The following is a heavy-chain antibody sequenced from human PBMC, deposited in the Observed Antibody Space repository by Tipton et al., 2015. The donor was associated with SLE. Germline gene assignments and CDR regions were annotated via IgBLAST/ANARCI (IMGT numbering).Heavy chain of an antibody. D-gene: IGHD6-19*01. V-gene: IGHV3-74*01. J-gene: IGHJ4*02. CDR1: GFTFTRYW. CDR3: ARAVADWGWLVVY. Sequence: SLRLSCAASGFTFTRYWMNWFRQAPGEGLIWVSRINVEGTYTLYADSVKGRFTISRDNTKKTLYLQMNSLRAEDTAEYYCARAVADWGWLVVYWGRGTQVTVSS. CDR2: INVEGTYT.